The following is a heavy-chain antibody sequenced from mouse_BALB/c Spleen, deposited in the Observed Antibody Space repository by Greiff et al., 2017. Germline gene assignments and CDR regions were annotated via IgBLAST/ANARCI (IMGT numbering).Heavy chain of an antibody. V-gene: IGHV1S34*01. D-gene: IGHD2-12*01. J-gene: IGHJ3*01. Sequence: LVKTGASVKISCKASGYSFTGYYMHWVKQSHGKSLEWIGYISCYNGATNYNQKFKGKATFTADTSSSTAYMQRNSLTSEDSAFYDSARSDSDHGGFAYWGQGTLVTVSA. CDR3: ARSDSDHGGFAY. CDR1: GYSFTGYY. CDR2: ISCYNGAT.